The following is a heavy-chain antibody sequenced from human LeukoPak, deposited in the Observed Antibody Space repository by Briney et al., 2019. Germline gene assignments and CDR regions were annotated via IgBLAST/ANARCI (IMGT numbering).Heavy chain of an antibody. D-gene: IGHD1-26*01. CDR3: AREPREGAFDI. Sequence: SENLSLTCTVSGGSVSSGSYYWSWIRQPPGKGLEWIGYIYYSGSTNYNPSLKSRVTISVDTSKNQFSLKLSSVTAADTAVYYCAREPREGAFDIWGQGTMVTVSS. J-gene: IGHJ3*02. V-gene: IGHV4-61*01. CDR1: GGSVSSGSYY. CDR2: IYYSGST.